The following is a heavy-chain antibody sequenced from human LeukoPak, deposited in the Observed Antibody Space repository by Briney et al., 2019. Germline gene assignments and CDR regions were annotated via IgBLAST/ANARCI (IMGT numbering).Heavy chain of an antibody. Sequence: SVKVSCKASGGTFSSYAISWVRQAPGQGLEWMGRIIPILGIANYAQKFQGRVTITADKSTSTAYMELSSLRSEDTAVYYCARDLDDGSSSDWGQRTLVAVSS. CDR2: IIPILGIA. CDR3: ARDLDDGSSSD. V-gene: IGHV1-69*04. D-gene: IGHD6-6*01. J-gene: IGHJ4*02. CDR1: GGTFSSYA.